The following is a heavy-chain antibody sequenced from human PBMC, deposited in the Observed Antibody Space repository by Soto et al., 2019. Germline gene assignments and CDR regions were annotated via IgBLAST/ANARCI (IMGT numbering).Heavy chain of an antibody. CDR1: GSTFISHA. Sequence: GGSLRLSCAASGSTFISHAMHWVRQAPGKGLDWVAAISYDGSNQYYADSVKGRFTVSRDNSKNTLYLQMNSLRADDTAVYYCTKGSSWYPYFDYWGQGTLVTVSS. V-gene: IGHV3-30*18. D-gene: IGHD6-13*01. CDR2: ISYDGSNQ. J-gene: IGHJ4*02. CDR3: TKGSSWYPYFDY.